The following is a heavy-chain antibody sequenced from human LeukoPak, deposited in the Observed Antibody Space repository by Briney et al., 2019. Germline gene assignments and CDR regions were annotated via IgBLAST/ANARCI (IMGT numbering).Heavy chain of an antibody. Sequence: SETVSLTGTVTGGSISRYYWSWIRQPPGKGLDGIAYIYYRGSTNYNPSRKSRVTISVHTSKNHSSLKLNSLTAADTAVYYCARPPAMVSGYDRWGQGTPVTASS. CDR2: IYYRGST. CDR1: GGSISRYY. J-gene: IGHJ4*02. V-gene: IGHV4-59*12. CDR3: ARPPAMVSGYDR. D-gene: IGHD5-12*01.